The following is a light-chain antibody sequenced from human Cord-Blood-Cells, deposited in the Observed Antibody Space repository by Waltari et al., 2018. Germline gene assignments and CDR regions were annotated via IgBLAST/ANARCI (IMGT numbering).Light chain of an antibody. J-gene: IGLJ2*01. CDR3: SSYAGSNNLGVV. CDR2: EVS. V-gene: IGLV2-8*01. CDR1: CSDVRGYNS. Sequence: QSALTQPPPASGSPGQSVTIPCPGTCSDVRGYNSVSWDQQHPGKAPKLMIDEVSKRPSGVPDRFSGSKSGNTASLTVSGLQAEDEADYYCSSYAGSNNLGVVFGGGTKLTVL.